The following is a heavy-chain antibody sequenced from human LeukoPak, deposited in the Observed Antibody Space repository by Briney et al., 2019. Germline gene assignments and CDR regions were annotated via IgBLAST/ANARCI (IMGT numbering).Heavy chain of an antibody. CDR1: GFTFNSYA. Sequence: PGGSLRLSCAASGFTFNSYAMSWVRQAPGKGLEWVSGISVAGSKRHYADSVKGRFTISRDNSKNTLYLQMNSLRAEDTALYYCAKDSLAYCTSTSCFDSDFWGQGTLVTVSS. D-gene: IGHD2-2*01. V-gene: IGHV3-23*01. CDR2: ISVAGSKR. CDR3: AKDSLAYCTSTSCFDSDF. J-gene: IGHJ4*02.